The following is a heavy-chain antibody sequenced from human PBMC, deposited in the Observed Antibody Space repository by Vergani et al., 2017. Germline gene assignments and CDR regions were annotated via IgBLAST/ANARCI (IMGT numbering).Heavy chain of an antibody. CDR2: IIPIFGTA. Sequence: QVQLVQSGAEVKKPGSSVKVSCKASGGTFSSYAISWVRQAPGQGLEWMGGIIPIFGTANYAQKFQGRVTITADESTSTAYMELSSLRSEDTAVYYCARDHQQTFSSIAARPEYYYYGMDVWGQGTTVTVSS. CDR3: ARDHQQTFSSIAARPEYYYYGMDV. V-gene: IGHV1-69*01. D-gene: IGHD6-6*01. CDR1: GGTFSSYA. J-gene: IGHJ6*02.